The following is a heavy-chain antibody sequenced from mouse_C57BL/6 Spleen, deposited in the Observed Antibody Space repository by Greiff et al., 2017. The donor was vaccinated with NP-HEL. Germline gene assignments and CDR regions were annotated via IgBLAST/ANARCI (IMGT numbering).Heavy chain of an antibody. V-gene: IGHV7-3*01. CDR3: ARWLRYYFDY. CDR1: GFTFTDYY. D-gene: IGHD2-2*01. CDR2: IRNKANGYTT. J-gene: IGHJ2*01. Sequence: EVQRVESGGGLVQPGGSLSLSCAASGFTFTDYYMSWVRQPPGKALEWLGFIRNKANGYTTEYSASVKGRFTISRDNSQSILYLQMNALRAEDSATYYCARWLRYYFDYWGQGTTLTVSS.